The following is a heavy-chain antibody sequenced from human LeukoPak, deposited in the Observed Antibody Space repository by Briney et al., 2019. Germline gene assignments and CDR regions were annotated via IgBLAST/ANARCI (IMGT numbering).Heavy chain of an antibody. J-gene: IGHJ4*02. V-gene: IGHV3-23*01. CDR2: ISSSGGST. CDR1: GFTFSSHA. CDR3: AKDYYFDSSGYSESGGFYFDY. Sequence: GGSLTLSCAASGFTFSSHAMSWVRQAPGKGLEWVSAISSSGGSTYYADSVKGRFTISRDNSKNTLYLQMSSLRAEDTAVYYCAKDYYFDSSGYSESGGFYFDYWGQGTLVTVSS. D-gene: IGHD3-22*01.